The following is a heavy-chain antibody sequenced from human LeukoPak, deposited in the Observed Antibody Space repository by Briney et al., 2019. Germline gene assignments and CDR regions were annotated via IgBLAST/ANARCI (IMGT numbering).Heavy chain of an antibody. CDR2: IIPILGTA. Sequence: ASVKVSCKASGGTFSSYAISWVRQAPGRGLEWMGGIIPILGTANYAQKFQGRVTITADESTGTAYMELSNLRSEDTAVYYCARESTDYYDSSGYYYGPVYWGQGTLVTVSS. CDR3: ARESTDYYDSSGYYYGPVY. D-gene: IGHD3-22*01. V-gene: IGHV1-69*13. J-gene: IGHJ4*02. CDR1: GGTFSSYA.